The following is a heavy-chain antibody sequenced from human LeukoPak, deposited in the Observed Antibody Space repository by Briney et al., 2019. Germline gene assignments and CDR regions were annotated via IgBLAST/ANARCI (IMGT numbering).Heavy chain of an antibody. CDR2: INHNRGGA. CDR1: GYTLTGYY. CDR3: ARDYPKGCSGGSCYSVFDY. Sequence: ASVKVSCKASGYTLTGYYMHWVRHAPGQGLEGMVWINHNRGGANYAQKFQGRVTMTRDTYISTAYMELSRLTSDDTAVYYCARDYPKGCSGGSCYSVFDYWGQGTLVTVSS. J-gene: IGHJ4*02. V-gene: IGHV1-2*02. D-gene: IGHD2-15*01.